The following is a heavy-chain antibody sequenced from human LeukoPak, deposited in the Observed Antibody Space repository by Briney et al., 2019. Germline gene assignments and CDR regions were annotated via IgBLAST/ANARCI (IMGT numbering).Heavy chain of an antibody. J-gene: IGHJ4*01. Sequence: PSETLTLTCSVSGDSQWSYYWTWLRQPPGKALEWPALIYWNDDKRYSPSLKSRLTITKDTSKNQVVLTMTNMDPVDTATYYCTLTLPYAGPSFYFAYWKQRTLVTVSS. D-gene: IGHD4-23*01. V-gene: IGHV2-5*01. CDR3: TLTLPYAGPSFYFAY. CDR2: IYWNDDK. CDR1: GDSQWSY.